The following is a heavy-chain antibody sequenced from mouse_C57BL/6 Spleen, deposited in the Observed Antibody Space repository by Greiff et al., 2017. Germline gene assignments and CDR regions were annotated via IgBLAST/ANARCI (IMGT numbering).Heavy chain of an antibody. J-gene: IGHJ1*03. CDR3: ARSPTTVVARGYFDV. D-gene: IGHD1-1*01. CDR1: GYSITSDY. CDR2: ISYSGST. Sequence: EVMLVVSGPGLAKPSQTLSLTCSVTGYSITSDYWNWIRKFPGNKLEYMGYISYSGSTYYNPSLKSRISITRDTSKNQYYLQLNSVTTEDTATYYCARSPTTVVARGYFDVWGTGTTVTVSS. V-gene: IGHV3-8*01.